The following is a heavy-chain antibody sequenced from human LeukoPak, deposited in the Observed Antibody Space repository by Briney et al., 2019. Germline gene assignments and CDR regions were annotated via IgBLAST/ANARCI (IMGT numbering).Heavy chain of an antibody. J-gene: IGHJ5*02. V-gene: IGHV1-46*01. CDR3: ATDHSMANTAWWFDP. CDR1: GYTFTRYY. Sequence: GASVKVSCKASGYTFTRYYMHWVRQAPGQGLEWMGIINPSGGSTNYAQKFQGRVTMTRDMSTSTVYMELSSLRSEDTAFYYCATDHSMANTAWWFDPWGQGTLVTVSS. D-gene: IGHD5-24*01. CDR2: INPSGGST.